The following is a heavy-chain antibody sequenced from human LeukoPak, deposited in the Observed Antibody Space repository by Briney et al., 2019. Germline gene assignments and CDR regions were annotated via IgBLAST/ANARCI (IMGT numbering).Heavy chain of an antibody. V-gene: IGHV3-9*01. Sequence: GGSLRLSCAASGFTFDDYAMHWVRQAPGKGLEWVSGISWNSGSIGYADSVKGRFTISRDNAKNSLYLQMNSLRAEDTALYYCAKDTRGTVTSLFDIWGQGTMVTVSS. CDR2: ISWNSGSI. CDR3: AKDTRGTVTSLFDI. D-gene: IGHD4-17*01. CDR1: GFTFDDYA. J-gene: IGHJ3*02.